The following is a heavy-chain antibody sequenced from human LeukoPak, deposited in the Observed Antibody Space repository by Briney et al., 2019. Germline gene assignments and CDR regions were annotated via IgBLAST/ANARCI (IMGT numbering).Heavy chain of an antibody. J-gene: IGHJ4*02. Sequence: PGGSLTLSCAASGFTFSNYVMTWVRQAPGKGLEWVAVISYDGSNKYYADSVKGRFTISRDNSKNTLYLQMNSLRAEDTAVYYCASAAAAGTSGFDYWGQGTLVTVSS. CDR1: GFTFSNYV. V-gene: IGHV3-30-3*01. CDR3: ASAAAAGTSGFDY. CDR2: ISYDGSNK. D-gene: IGHD6-13*01.